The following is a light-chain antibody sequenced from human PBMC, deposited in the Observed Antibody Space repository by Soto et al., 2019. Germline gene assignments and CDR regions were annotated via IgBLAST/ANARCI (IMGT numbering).Light chain of an antibody. CDR1: QSVSSK. CDR3: HQCNHWLTWT. Sequence: EIVMTQSPATLSLSPGQRATLSCRASQSVSSKLAWYQQRPGQAPRLLIYSASTRATGIPARFSGSGSGTEFTLTISSLQSEDFAVYYCHQCNHWLTWTFGQGTKVDIK. CDR2: SAS. J-gene: IGKJ1*01. V-gene: IGKV3-15*01.